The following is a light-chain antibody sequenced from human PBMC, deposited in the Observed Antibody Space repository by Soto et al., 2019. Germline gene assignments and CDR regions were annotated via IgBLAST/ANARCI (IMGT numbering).Light chain of an antibody. J-gene: IGLJ2*01. CDR3: SSYTSSNTRVV. Sequence: QSALTQPASVSGSPGQSITISCTGTSSDVGGYNYVSWYQQHPGKAPKLMIYEVSNRPSGVSNRFSGSKSGNTASLTIAGLQAEDEADYYCSSYTSSNTRVVFGGGTKRTVL. CDR1: SSDVGGYNY. V-gene: IGLV2-14*01. CDR2: EVS.